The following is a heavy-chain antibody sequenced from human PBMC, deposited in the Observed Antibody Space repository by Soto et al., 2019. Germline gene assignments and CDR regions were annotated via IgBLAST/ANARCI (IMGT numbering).Heavy chain of an antibody. J-gene: IGHJ6*02. D-gene: IGHD2-15*01. CDR1: GFTFRNYA. Sequence: QVQLVESGGGVVQPGRSLRLSCAASGFTFRNYAMHWVRQAPGKGLECVAVISYDGGNKFYRDYVKGRFTISRDNSKNTRYLDIDSLRYEDTAVYYCARGDREDIAVVIGVRPGEYGVDVWGQGTTVTVSS. CDR3: ARGDREDIAVVIGVRPGEYGVDV. CDR2: ISYDGGNK. V-gene: IGHV3-30-3*01.